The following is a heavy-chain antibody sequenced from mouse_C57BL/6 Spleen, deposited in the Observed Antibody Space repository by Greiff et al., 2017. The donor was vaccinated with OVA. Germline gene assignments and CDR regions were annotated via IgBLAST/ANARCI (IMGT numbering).Heavy chain of an antibody. CDR2: IWRGGST. V-gene: IGHV2-2*01. J-gene: IGHJ1*03. CDR1: GFSFTSYG. Sequence: VQLQESGPGLVQPSQSLSITCTVSGFSFTSYGVHWVSQSPGKGLEWLGVIWRGGSTDYNAAFIYRLGISKDNSKSQVFFKMNSLQADNTTIYYCARDGIGYVDVWGTGTTLTVSS. D-gene: IGHD1-1*01. CDR3: ARDGIGYVDV.